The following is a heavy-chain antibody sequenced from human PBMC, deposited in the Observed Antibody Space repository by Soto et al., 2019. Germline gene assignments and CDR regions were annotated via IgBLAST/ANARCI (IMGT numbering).Heavy chain of an antibody. V-gene: IGHV4-59*01. CDR2: IYYSGST. D-gene: IGHD4-17*01. CDR1: GGSISSYY. J-gene: IGHJ4*02. CDR3: ARESRGVVTLRYYFDY. Sequence: SETLSLTCTVSGGSISSYYWSWIRQPPGKGLEWIAYIYYSGSTNYNPSLKSRVTRSVDTSKNQFSLKLSSVTAADTAVYYCARESRGVVTLRYYFDYWGQGTLVTVSS.